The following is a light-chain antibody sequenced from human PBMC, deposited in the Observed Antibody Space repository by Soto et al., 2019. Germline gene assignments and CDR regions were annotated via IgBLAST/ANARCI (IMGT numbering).Light chain of an antibody. J-gene: IGKJ1*01. CDR2: KAS. Sequence: DIQMTQSPYTLSASVGDRVTITCRASQSISSWLAWYQQKPGKAPKLLISKASSLESGVPSRFSDSGSWTEFTLTISSLQRDDFATYYCEQYNSYWTFGQGTKVEIK. CDR3: EQYNSYWT. V-gene: IGKV1-5*03. CDR1: QSISSW.